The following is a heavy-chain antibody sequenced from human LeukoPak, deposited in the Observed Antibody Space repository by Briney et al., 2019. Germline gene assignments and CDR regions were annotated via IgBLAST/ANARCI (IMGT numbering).Heavy chain of an antibody. CDR1: GGSITSSY. Sequence: SETLSLNCTVSGGSITSSYWSWVRQTPGQGLEWIGHIYYSGSTNYNPSLKSRVTISVDTSKNQFSLKLSSVAAADTAVYYCARMWDSSGWGYYYYYMDVWGKGTTVTISS. D-gene: IGHD6-19*01. V-gene: IGHV4-59*01. CDR3: ARMWDSSGWGYYYYYMDV. J-gene: IGHJ6*03. CDR2: IYYSGST.